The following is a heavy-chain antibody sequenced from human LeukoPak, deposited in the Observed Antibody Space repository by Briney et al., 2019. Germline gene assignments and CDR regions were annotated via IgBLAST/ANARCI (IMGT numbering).Heavy chain of an antibody. Sequence: ASVKVSCKASGYTFTGYYMHWVRQAPGQGLEWMGWINPNSGGTNYAQKFQGRVTMTRDTSISTAYMELSRLRSDDTAVYYCARDLLPYQLLHYNWFDPWGQGTLVTVSS. V-gene: IGHV1-2*02. D-gene: IGHD2-2*01. J-gene: IGHJ5*02. CDR3: ARDLLPYQLLHYNWFDP. CDR2: INPNSGGT. CDR1: GYTFTGYY.